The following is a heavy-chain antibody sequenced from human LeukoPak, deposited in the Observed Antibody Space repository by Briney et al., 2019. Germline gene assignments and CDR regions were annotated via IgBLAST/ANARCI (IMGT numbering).Heavy chain of an antibody. V-gene: IGHV1-69*04. CDR1: GYIFRNYG. CDR2: IIPILGIA. Sequence: ASVKVSCKASGYIFRNYGISWVRQAPGQGLEWMGRIIPILGIANYAQKFQGRVTITADKSTSTAYMELSSLRSEDTAVYYCARLMGKASDFDYWGQGTLVTVSS. J-gene: IGHJ4*02. D-gene: IGHD7-27*01. CDR3: ARLMGKASDFDY.